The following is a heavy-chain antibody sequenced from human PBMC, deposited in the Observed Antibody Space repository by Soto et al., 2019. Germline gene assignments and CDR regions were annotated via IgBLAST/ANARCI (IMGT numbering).Heavy chain of an antibody. D-gene: IGHD3-22*01. V-gene: IGHV2-5*02. CDR3: AHSSFYYHSSGYSYDY. CDR1: GLSLSTSGVG. J-gene: IGHJ4*02. Sequence: QITLKESGPPLVKPTETLTLTCTFSGLSLSTSGVGVGWIRQPPGKALEWLALIYWDDDKRYSPSLKSRLTITKDTSKNQVVLTMTNMDPVDTATYYCAHSSFYYHSSGYSYDYWGQGTLVTVSS. CDR2: IYWDDDK.